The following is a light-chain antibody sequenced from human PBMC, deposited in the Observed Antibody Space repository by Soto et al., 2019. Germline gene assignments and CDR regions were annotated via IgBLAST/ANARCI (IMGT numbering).Light chain of an antibody. CDR2: ATS. CDR1: QGISSY. V-gene: IGKV1D-8*03. J-gene: IGKJ1*01. Sequence: VIWMTQSPSLLSASTGDRVAISCRMSQGISSYLAWYQQKPGKAPELLIYATSTLQPGVPSRFSGSGSGTDFTLNINSLQPEDVATYYCQRYNNGRTFGQGTKVDIK. CDR3: QRYNNGRT.